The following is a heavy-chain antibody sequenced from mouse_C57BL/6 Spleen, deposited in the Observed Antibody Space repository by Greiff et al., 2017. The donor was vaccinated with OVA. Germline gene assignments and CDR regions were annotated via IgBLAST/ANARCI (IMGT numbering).Heavy chain of an antibody. D-gene: IGHD2-1*01. J-gene: IGHJ4*01. V-gene: IGHV1-26*01. CDR1: GYTFTDYY. CDR2: INPNNGGT. CDR3: ARNPNYGNYVDYAMDY. Sequence: EVQLQQSGPELVKPGASVKISCKASGYTFTDYYMNWVKQSHGKSLEWIGDINPNNGGTSYNQKFKGKATLTVDKSSSTAYMELRSLTSEDSAVYYCARNPNYGNYVDYAMDYWGQGTSVTVSS.